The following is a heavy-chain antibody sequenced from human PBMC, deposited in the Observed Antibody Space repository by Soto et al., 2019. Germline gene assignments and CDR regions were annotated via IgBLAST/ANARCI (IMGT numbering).Heavy chain of an antibody. CDR3: ARDPLGTGYCISTSCPYYYYGMDF. J-gene: IGHJ6*02. Sequence: QVQLVQSGAEVKKPGSSVKGSCKASGGTFSCYAISWVRQAPGQGLEWMGGIIPIFGTANYAQKFQGRVTITADESTSTAYMELSSLRSEDTAVYYCARDPLGTGYCISTSCPYYYYGMDFWGQGTTVTVSS. CDR1: GGTFSCYA. D-gene: IGHD2-2*01. CDR2: IIPIFGTA. V-gene: IGHV1-69*12.